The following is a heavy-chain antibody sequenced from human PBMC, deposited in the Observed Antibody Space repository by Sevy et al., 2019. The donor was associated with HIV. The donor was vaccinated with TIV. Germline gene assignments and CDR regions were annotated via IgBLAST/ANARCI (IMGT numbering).Heavy chain of an antibody. CDR3: AGDRTRGNYDFWSGPRGWFDP. Sequence: ASVKVSCKASGYTFTSYGISWVRQAPGQGLEWMGWISAYNGNTNYAQKLQGRVTMTTDTSTSTAYMELRSLRSDDTAVYYCAGDRTRGNYDFWSGPRGWFDPWGQGTLVTVSS. CDR1: GYTFTSYG. J-gene: IGHJ5*02. V-gene: IGHV1-18*01. D-gene: IGHD3-3*01. CDR2: ISAYNGNT.